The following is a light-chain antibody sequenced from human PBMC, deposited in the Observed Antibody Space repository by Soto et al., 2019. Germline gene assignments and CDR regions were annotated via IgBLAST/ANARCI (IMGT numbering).Light chain of an antibody. CDR3: QQYGSSPIT. CDR2: GAS. V-gene: IGKV3-20*01. Sequence: EIGLTQSPGTLSLSPGERATLSCRASQSVSSSYLAWYQQKPGQAPRRLIYGASSRATGIPDRVSGSGSGTDFTLTISRLEPEDFAVYYCQQYGSSPITFGQGTLLEIK. J-gene: IGKJ5*01. CDR1: QSVSSSY.